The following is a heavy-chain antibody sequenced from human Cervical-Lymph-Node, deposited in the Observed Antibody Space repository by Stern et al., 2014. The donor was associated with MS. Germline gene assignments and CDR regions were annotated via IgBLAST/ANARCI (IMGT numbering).Heavy chain of an antibody. J-gene: IGHJ4*02. CDR2: INRDTGNP. CDR1: GYTFNNNA. D-gene: IGHD3-22*01. Sequence: VQLVQSGSELKKPGASVEVSCKASGYTFNNNAVTWVRQAPGQGLEWMGWINRDTGNPTSAQGFAGRAVFSLYTSVSTEDLHLPSLKAEDTAVYYCARVSNSGYYGDHWGQGTLVTVSS. V-gene: IGHV7-4-1*01. CDR3: ARVSNSGYYGDH.